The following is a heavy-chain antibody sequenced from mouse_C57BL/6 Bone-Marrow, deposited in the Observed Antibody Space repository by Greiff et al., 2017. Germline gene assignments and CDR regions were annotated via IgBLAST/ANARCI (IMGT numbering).Heavy chain of an antibody. J-gene: IGHJ3*01. Sequence: VQLQQPGAELVKPGASVKMSCKASGYTFTSYWITWVKQRPGQGLEWIGDIYPGSGSTNYNEKFKSKATLTVDTSSSTAYMPRSSLTSEDSAVYYCARVSFYYGFTWFAYWGQGTLVTVSA. CDR2: IYPGSGST. D-gene: IGHD2-2*01. CDR1: GYTFTSYW. V-gene: IGHV1-55*01. CDR3: ARVSFYYGFTWFAY.